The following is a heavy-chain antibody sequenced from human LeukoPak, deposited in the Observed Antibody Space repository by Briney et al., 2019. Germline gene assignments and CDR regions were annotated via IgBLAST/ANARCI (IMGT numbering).Heavy chain of an antibody. Sequence: PGGSLRLSCAASGFTFSSYAMSWVRQAPGKGLEWVSAISGSGDSTYYGDSVKGRFTISRDNSKNTLYLQMNSLRAEDTAVYYCARDPAAVAAYYFDYWGQGTLVTVSS. J-gene: IGHJ4*02. CDR3: ARDPAAVAAYYFDY. CDR1: GFTFSSYA. D-gene: IGHD6-19*01. CDR2: ISGSGDST. V-gene: IGHV3-23*01.